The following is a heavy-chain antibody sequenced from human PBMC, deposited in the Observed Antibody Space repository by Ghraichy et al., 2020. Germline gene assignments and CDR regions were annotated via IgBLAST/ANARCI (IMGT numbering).Heavy chain of an antibody. CDR3: AHNGAEAEGSEYFRH. J-gene: IGHJ1*01. CDR2: IYWDDDK. Sequence: SGPTLVKPTQTLTLTCTLSGFSLSTYGVGVGWLRQPPGKAPESLAVIYWDDDKRYSPSLKHRLTITQDTSTNQVILTMADMDPSDTATYYCAHNGAEAEGSEYFRHWGQGTLVTVSS. D-gene: IGHD6-13*01. V-gene: IGHV2-5*02. CDR1: GFSLSTYGVG.